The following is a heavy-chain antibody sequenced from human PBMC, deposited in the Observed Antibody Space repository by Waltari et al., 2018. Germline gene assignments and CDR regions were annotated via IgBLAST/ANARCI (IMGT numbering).Heavy chain of an antibody. D-gene: IGHD3-10*01. V-gene: IGHV3-30*19. CDR1: GFRLGTYG. J-gene: IGHJ4*02. CDR3: AKDAFGNTYLDH. Sequence: QVQLVESGGGVVQPGMSLRLSCPASGFRLGTYGMHWVRQAPGKGLEWVALIFFGGGDSFYADAVRGRFTISRDNSKNTLYLDINSLRLDDTAIYYCAKDAFGNTYLDHWGQGTLVTVSS. CDR2: IFFGGGDS.